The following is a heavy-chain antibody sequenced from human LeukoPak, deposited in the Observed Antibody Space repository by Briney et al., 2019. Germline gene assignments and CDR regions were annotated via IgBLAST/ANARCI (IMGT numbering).Heavy chain of an antibody. J-gene: IGHJ4*02. D-gene: IGHD5-18*01. Sequence: PETLSLTCAVYGGSFSGYYWSWIRQPPGKGPEWIGEINHSGSTNYNPSLKSRVTISVDTSKNQFSLKLSSVTAADTAVYYCARGVTRGYIYGDWGQGTLVTVSS. V-gene: IGHV4-34*01. CDR2: INHSGST. CDR3: ARGVTRGYIYGD. CDR1: GGSFSGYY.